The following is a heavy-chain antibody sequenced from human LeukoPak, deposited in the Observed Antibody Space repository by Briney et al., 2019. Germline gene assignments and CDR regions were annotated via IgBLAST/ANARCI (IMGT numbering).Heavy chain of an antibody. D-gene: IGHD2-8*02. CDR1: GYTFTSYG. Sequence: VSVKVSCKASGYTFTSYGISWVRQAPGQGLEWMGWISTYNGNTNYAQNFQGRVTMTTDTSTSTAYMELRSLRSDDTAVYYCARFSGVLVPDDYWGQGTLVTVSS. CDR3: ARFSGVLVPDDY. J-gene: IGHJ4*02. V-gene: IGHV1-18*01. CDR2: ISTYNGNT.